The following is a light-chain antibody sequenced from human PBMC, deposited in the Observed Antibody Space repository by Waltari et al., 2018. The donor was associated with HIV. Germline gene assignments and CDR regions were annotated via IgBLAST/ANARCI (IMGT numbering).Light chain of an antibody. CDR2: DDT. J-gene: IGLJ2*01. V-gene: IGLV2-23*02. CDR3: SSYIGGSTVI. Sequence: SALTQPASVSGSPGQSITISCTGASSGVGVYTFVSWYQHRPGRAPRLLIYDDTQRPSVISSRFSGSKSGNSASLTISGLRPEDEADYYCSSYIGGSTVIFGGGTKVTAL. CDR1: SSGVGVYTF.